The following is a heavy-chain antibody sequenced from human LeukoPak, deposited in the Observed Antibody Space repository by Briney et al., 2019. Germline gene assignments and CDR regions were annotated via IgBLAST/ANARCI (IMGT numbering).Heavy chain of an antibody. CDR1: GGSISSGGYY. CDR2: IYTSGST. CDR3: ARGSLLTGQHDFAFDI. J-gene: IGHJ3*02. D-gene: IGHD3-9*01. V-gene: IGHV4-61*02. Sequence: PSQTLSLTCTVSGGSISSGGYYWSWIRQHPGKGLEWIGRIYTSGSTNYNPSLKSRVTISVDTSKNQFSLKLSSVTAADTAVYYCARGSLLTGQHDFAFDIWGQGTMVTVSS.